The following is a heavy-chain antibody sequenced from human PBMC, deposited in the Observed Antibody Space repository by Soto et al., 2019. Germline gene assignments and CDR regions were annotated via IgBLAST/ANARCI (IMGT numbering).Heavy chain of an antibody. J-gene: IGHJ4*02. V-gene: IGHV4-59*01. CDR2: ISYTVDA. CDR3: VGSLMSRAMESFDY. D-gene: IGHD5-18*01. CDR1: AGSISRYY. Sequence: HVQLQESGPGLVKPSEPLSLTCSVSAGSISRYYWGWVRQSPGEGLEWIAHISYTVDASYNPSLKSRVTISLDPSKNPIALSLMSVAAADTAVYYCVGSLMSRAMESFDYWGQGTLVTVTS.